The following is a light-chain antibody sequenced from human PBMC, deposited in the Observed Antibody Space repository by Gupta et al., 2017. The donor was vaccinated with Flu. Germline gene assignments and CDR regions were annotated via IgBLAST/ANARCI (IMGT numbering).Light chain of an antibody. V-gene: IGLV2-8*01. CDR1: SSDVGAYNY. Sequence: QSALTQPPSASGSPGQSVTISCSGTSSDVGAYNYVSWYQQHPGKAPKLMIYEVNKRPSGVPDRFSGSKSGNTASLTVSGLQADDEADYYCSSYAGSNNLVFGGGTKLTVL. J-gene: IGLJ3*02. CDR2: EVN. CDR3: SSYAGSNNLV.